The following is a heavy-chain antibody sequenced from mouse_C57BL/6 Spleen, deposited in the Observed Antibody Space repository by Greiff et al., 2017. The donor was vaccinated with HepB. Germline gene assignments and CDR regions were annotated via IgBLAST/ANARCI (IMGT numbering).Heavy chain of an antibody. CDR1: GFTFSDYG. V-gene: IGHV5-17*01. J-gene: IGHJ2*01. CDR3: ARTSWGQKDYFDY. CDR2: ISSGSSTN. Sequence: DVHLVESGGGLVKPGGSLKLSCAASGFTFSDYGMHWVRQAPEKGLEWVAYISSGSSTNYYADTVKGRFTISRDNAKNTLFLQMTSLRSEDTAMYYCARTSWGQKDYFDYWGQGTTLTVSS. D-gene: IGHD4-1*01.